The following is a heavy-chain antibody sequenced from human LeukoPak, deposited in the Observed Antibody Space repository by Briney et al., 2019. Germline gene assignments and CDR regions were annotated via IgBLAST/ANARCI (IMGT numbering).Heavy chain of an antibody. CDR1: GFTFTTYW. CDR3: VRDKPSTNELRGSYFDY. D-gene: IGHD3-16*01. CDR2: IKHDGSET. Sequence: PGGSLRLSCAASGFTFTTYWMSWVRQAPGKGLEGVAIIKHDGSETYYVDSVRGRFTISRDNAKNSLYLQMNSLRAEDTAVYYCVRDKPSTNELRGSYFDYWGQGTLVTVSS. V-gene: IGHV3-7*01. J-gene: IGHJ4*02.